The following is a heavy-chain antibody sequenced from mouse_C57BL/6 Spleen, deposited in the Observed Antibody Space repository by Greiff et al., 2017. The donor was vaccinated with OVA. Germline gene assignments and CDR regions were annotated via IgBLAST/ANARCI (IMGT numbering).Heavy chain of an antibody. Sequence: EVQRVESGGGLVKPGGSLKLSCAASGFTFSSYAMSWVRQTPEKRLEWVATISDGGSYTYYPDNVKGRFTISRDNAKNNLYLQMSHLKSEDTAMYYCASREYFDVWGTGTTVTVSS. D-gene: IGHD3-3*01. CDR3: ASREYFDV. V-gene: IGHV5-4*01. CDR2: ISDGGSYT. CDR1: GFTFSSYA. J-gene: IGHJ1*03.